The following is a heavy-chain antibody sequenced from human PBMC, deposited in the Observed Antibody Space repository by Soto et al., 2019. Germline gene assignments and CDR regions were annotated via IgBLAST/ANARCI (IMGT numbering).Heavy chain of an antibody. D-gene: IGHD3-10*01. CDR2: VYYSETT. V-gene: IGHV4-59*03. Sequence: QVQLQESGPGLVKPSETLSLTCTVSDGHISNYFWSWIRQPLGKGLEWIGYVYYSETTNYKPSLNYHPSLKSRVTISLDTSTNQYSLRLSSVTTADTAVYYCATGQVYYGSEYWGQGTLVTVSS. CDR3: ATGQVYYGSEY. CDR1: DGHISNYF. J-gene: IGHJ4*02.